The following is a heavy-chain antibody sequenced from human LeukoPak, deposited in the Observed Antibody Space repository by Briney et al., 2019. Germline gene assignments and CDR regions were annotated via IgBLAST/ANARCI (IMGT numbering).Heavy chain of an antibody. V-gene: IGHV4-34*01. CDR2: INHSGST. CDR3: ASTSPSEDYDILTGSRNWFDP. CDR1: GGSFSGYY. J-gene: IGHJ5*02. Sequence: SETLSLTCAVYGGSFSGYYWSWIRQPPGKGLEWIGEINHSGSTNYNPSLKSRVTISVDTSKNQFSLKLSSVTAADTAVYYCASTSPSEDYDILTGSRNWFDPWGQGTLVTVSS. D-gene: IGHD3-9*01.